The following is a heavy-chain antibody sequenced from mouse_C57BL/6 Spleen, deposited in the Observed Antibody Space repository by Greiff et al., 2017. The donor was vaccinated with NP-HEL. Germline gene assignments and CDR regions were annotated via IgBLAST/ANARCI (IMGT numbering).Heavy chain of an antibody. CDR1: GFNIKDDY. D-gene: IGHD2-1*01. J-gene: IGHJ3*01. V-gene: IGHV14-4*01. Sequence: VHVKQSGAELVRPGASVKLSCTASGFNIKDDYMHWVKQRPEQGLEWIGWIDPENGDTEYASKFQGKATITADTSSNTAYLQLSSLTSEDTAVYYCTIPYGNYVGFAYWGQGTLVTVSA. CDR2: IDPENGDT. CDR3: TIPYGNYVGFAY.